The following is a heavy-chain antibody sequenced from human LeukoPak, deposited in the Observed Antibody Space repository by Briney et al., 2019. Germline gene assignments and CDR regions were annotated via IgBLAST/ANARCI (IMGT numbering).Heavy chain of an antibody. D-gene: IGHD3-22*01. CDR2: KYYSGST. CDR3: ARRDGGRYYYDSSGYFTPLIDY. J-gene: IGHJ4*02. V-gene: IGHV4-39*07. CDR1: GGSISSSSYY. Sequence: SETLSLTCTVSGGSISSSSYYWGWIRQPPGKGLEWIGSKYYSGSTYYNPSLKSRVTISVDTSKNQFSLKLSSVTAADTAVYYCARRDGGRYYYDSSGYFTPLIDYWGQGTLVTVSS.